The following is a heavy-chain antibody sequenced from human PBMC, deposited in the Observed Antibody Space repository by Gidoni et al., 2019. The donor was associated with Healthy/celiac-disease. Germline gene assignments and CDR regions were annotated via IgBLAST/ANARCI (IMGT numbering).Heavy chain of an antibody. D-gene: IGHD3-22*01. CDR1: GFTFSSYS. Sequence: EVQLVESGGGLVKPGGSLRLSCAASGFTFSSYSMNWVRQAPGKGLEWVASISSSSSYIYYADSVKGRFTISRDNAKNSLYLQMNSLRAEDTAVYYCARDTRARITMIVEPKDYWGQGTLVTVSS. V-gene: IGHV3-21*01. J-gene: IGHJ4*02. CDR3: ARDTRARITMIVEPKDY. CDR2: ISSSSSYI.